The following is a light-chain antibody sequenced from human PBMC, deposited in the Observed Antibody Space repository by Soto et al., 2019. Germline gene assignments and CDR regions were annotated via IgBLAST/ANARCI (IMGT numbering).Light chain of an antibody. CDR2: FGS. Sequence: IVLTQSPLSLPVTPGEPASISCRSSQSLLHSNGNIYLDWYLQKPGQSPQLLLCFGSIRASGVPDRFSGSGSGTDFKLKITRVEAEDVGVYYFMQAIHAPRTFGLGTKVEIK. CDR3: MQAIHAPRT. V-gene: IGKV2-28*01. J-gene: IGKJ1*01. CDR1: QSLLHSNGNIY.